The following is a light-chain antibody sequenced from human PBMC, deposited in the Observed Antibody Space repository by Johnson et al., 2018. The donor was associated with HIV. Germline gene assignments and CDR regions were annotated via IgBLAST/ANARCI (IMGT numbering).Light chain of an antibody. CDR2: ENN. CDR1: SSNIGINY. Sequence: QSVLTQPPSVSAAPGQKVTISCSGSSSNIGINYVSWYQQLPGTAPKLLIYENNKRPSGIPDRFSGSKSGTSATLGITGLQTGDEAVYYCGTRDSTFYVFGTGTKVTVL. J-gene: IGLJ1*01. CDR3: GTRDSTFYV. V-gene: IGLV1-51*02.